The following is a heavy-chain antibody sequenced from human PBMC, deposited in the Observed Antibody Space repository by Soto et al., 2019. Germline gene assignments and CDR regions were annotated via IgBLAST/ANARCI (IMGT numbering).Heavy chain of an antibody. V-gene: IGHV5-51*01. Sequence: PGESLKISCKGSGYSFTSYWIGWVRQMPGKGLEWMGIIYPGDSDTRYSPSFQGQVTISADKSISTAYLQWSSLKASDTAMYYCARQVDCSSTSCYAGLDYWGQGTLVTVSS. CDR3: ARQVDCSSTSCYAGLDY. CDR1: GYSFTSYW. D-gene: IGHD2-2*01. J-gene: IGHJ4*02. CDR2: IYPGDSDT.